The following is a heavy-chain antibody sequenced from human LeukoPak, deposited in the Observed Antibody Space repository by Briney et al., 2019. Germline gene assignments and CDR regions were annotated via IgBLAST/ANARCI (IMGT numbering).Heavy chain of an antibody. Sequence: PSETLSLTCTVSGGSVSSGSYYWSWIRQPPGKGLEWIGYIYYSGSTNYNPSLKSRVTISVDTSKNQFPLKLSSVTAADTAVYYCARRYYYDSSGYYYDDYWGQGTLVTVSS. CDR2: IYYSGST. D-gene: IGHD3-22*01. CDR3: ARRYYYDSSGYYYDDY. CDR1: GGSVSSGSYY. J-gene: IGHJ4*02. V-gene: IGHV4-61*01.